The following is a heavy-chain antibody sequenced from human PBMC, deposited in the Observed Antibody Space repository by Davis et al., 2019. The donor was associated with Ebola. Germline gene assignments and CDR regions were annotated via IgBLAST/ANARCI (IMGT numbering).Heavy chain of an antibody. Sequence: MPSETLSLTCTVSGGSISSSSYYWGWIRQPPGKGPEWIGSIYYSGSTYYNPSLKSRVTISVDTSKNQFSLKLSSVTAADTAVYYCARQGVYDYWGQGILVTVSS. J-gene: IGHJ4*02. CDR3: ARQGVYDY. CDR2: IYYSGST. V-gene: IGHV4-39*01. D-gene: IGHD2-8*01. CDR1: GGSISSSSYY.